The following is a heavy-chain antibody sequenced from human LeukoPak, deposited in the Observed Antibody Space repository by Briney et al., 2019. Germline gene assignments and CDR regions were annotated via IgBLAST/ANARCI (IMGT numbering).Heavy chain of an antibody. V-gene: IGHV3-21*01. J-gene: IGHJ4*02. CDR1: GFTFSSYS. D-gene: IGHD3-9*01. CDR3: ASHLISDILTGYLFDY. CDR2: ISSSSSYI. Sequence: PGGSLRLSCAASGFTFSSYSMNWVRQAPGKGLEWVSSISSSSSYIYYADSVKGRFTISRDNAKNSLYLQMNSLRAEDTAVYYCASHLISDILTGYLFDYWGQGTLVTVSS.